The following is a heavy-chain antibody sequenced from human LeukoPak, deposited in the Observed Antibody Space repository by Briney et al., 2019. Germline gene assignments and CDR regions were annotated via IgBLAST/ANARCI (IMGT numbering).Heavy chain of an antibody. CDR1: GFTFSNYG. J-gene: IGHJ4*02. CDR3: AKDEGPREVRSFDWLPLDF. D-gene: IGHD3-9*01. Sequence: GGSLRLSCAASGFTFSNYGMHWVRQAPGKGLEWVAFIRLDGSNRYYADSVKGRFTISRDNSKNTLYLQMNSLRGNDTAVYYCAKDEGPREVRSFDWLPLDFWGQGTLVTVSS. CDR2: IRLDGSNR. V-gene: IGHV3-30*02.